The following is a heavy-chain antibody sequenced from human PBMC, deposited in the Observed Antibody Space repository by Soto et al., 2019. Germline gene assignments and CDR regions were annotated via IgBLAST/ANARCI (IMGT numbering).Heavy chain of an antibody. J-gene: IGHJ6*02. D-gene: IGHD2-2*03. CDR2: IYYSGST. Sequence: SETLSLTCDVSGGSISIGTDYWGWIRQPPGKGLEWIGYIYYSGSTNFNPSLKSRVTISVDTSKNQFSLRLSSVTAADTAVYYCARLNGYCVSTNCHGYYGMDVWGQGTTVTVSS. CDR3: ARLNGYCVSTNCHGYYGMDV. V-gene: IGHV4-61*05. CDR1: GGSISIGTDY.